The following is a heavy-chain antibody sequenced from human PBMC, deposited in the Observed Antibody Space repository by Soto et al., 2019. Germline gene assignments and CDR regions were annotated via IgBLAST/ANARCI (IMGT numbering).Heavy chain of an antibody. J-gene: IGHJ4*02. Sequence: GGSLRLSCAASGFTFSSYAMNWVRQAPGKGLEWVSSISGSGGGIYYADSVKGRFTISRDNSKNTLYLQMNSLRAEDTAVYYCAKAGYCSGGNCDRAFDYRGQGILVPSPQ. D-gene: IGHD2-15*01. CDR3: AKAGYCSGGNCDRAFDY. CDR1: GFTFSSYA. V-gene: IGHV3-23*01. CDR2: ISGSGGGI.